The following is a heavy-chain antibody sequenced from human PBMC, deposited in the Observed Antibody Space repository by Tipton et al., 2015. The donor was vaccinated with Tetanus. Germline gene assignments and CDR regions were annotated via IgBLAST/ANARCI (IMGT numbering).Heavy chain of an antibody. Sequence: GSLRLSCAASGFTFSDYTMAWVRQAPGEGLEWVSTISGGGHNTHYADSVKGRFTISRDNTKNSLFLQMNSLRAGDTAVYYCASGSTLDFWGQGTLATVSS. CDR1: GFTFSDYT. D-gene: IGHD6-25*01. J-gene: IGHJ4*02. V-gene: IGHV3-23*01. CDR3: ASGSTLDF. CDR2: ISGGGHNT.